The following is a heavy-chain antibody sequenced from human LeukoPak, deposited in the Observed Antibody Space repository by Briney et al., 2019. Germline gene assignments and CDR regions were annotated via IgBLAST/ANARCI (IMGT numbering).Heavy chain of an antibody. D-gene: IGHD3-10*01. V-gene: IGHV3-21*01. J-gene: IGHJ6*03. CDR3: ARKYGSGSYYYMDV. Sequence: GGSLRLSCAASGFTFSSYGMNWVRQAPGKGLLWVSSISSNSSYIYYADSVKGRFTISRDNAKNSLYLQMNSLRAEYTAVYYGARKYGSGSYYYMDVWGKGTTVTVSS. CDR1: GFTFSSYG. CDR2: ISSNSSYI.